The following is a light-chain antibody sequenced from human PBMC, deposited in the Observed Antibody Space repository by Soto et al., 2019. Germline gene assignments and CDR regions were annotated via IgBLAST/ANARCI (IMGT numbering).Light chain of an antibody. CDR1: QSISGY. V-gene: IGKV3-11*01. CDR3: QQRNYWQVT. J-gene: IGKJ5*01. CDR2: DVS. Sequence: EIFMTQSPSSLSVSPVEIATLSCRASQSISGYLAWYQQKPGQAPRLLIYDVSNRATGIPARFSGSGSGTDFTLTISSLEPEDFAIYYCQQRNYWQVTFGQGTRLEI.